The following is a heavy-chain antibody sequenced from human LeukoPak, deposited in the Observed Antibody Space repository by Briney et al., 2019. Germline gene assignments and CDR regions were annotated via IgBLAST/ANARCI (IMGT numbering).Heavy chain of an antibody. V-gene: IGHV4-34*01. CDR3: ARETMVRGVINLYYMDV. J-gene: IGHJ6*03. D-gene: IGHD3-10*01. CDR1: GGSFSGYY. Sequence: SEALSLTCAVYGGSFSGYYWSWIRQPPGKGLEWIGEINHSGSTNYNPSLKSRVTISVDTSKNQFSLKLSSVTAADTAVYYCARETMVRGVINLYYMDVWGKGTTVTISS. CDR2: INHSGST.